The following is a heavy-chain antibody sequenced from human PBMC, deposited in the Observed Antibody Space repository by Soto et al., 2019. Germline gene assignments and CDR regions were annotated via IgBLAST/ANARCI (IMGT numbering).Heavy chain of an antibody. CDR3: ARHVGIAAAVFYYGMDV. Sequence: GESLKISCKGSGYSFTSYWISWVRQMPGKGLEWMGRIDPSDSYTNYSPSFQGHVTISADESISTAYLQWSSLKASDTAMYYCARHVGIAAAVFYYGMDVWGQGTTVTVSS. CDR1: GYSFTSYW. J-gene: IGHJ6*02. D-gene: IGHD6-13*01. CDR2: IDPSDSYT. V-gene: IGHV5-10-1*01.